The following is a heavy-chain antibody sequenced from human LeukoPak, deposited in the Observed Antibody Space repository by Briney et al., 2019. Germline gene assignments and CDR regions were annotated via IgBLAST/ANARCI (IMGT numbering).Heavy chain of an antibody. J-gene: IGHJ3*02. Sequence: GGSLRLSCAASGFTFDDYAMSWVRQAPGKGLVWVSRINSDGSDTIYADSVKGRFTISRDNAKSTVYLQMNSLKAEDTAVYYCARGGYHHGFDIWGQGTMVTVSS. CDR3: ARGGYHHGFDI. CDR2: INSDGSDT. D-gene: IGHD2-15*01. CDR1: GFTFDDYA. V-gene: IGHV3-74*01.